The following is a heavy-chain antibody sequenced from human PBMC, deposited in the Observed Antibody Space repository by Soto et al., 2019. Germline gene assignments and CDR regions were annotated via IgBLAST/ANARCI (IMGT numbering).Heavy chain of an antibody. D-gene: IGHD1-26*01. Sequence: ASVKVSCKASGGTFSSYTISWVRQAPGQGLEWMGRIIPILGIASYAQKFQGRVTMTRDTSTSTVYMELSSLRSEDTAVYYCARGGGSYLDYWGQGTLVTVSS. CDR2: IIPILGIA. J-gene: IGHJ4*02. CDR1: GGTFSSYT. CDR3: ARGGGSYLDY. V-gene: IGHV1-69*02.